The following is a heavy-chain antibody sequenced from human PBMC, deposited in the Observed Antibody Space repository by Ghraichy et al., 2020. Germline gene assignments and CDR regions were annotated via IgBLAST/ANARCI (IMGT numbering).Heavy chain of an antibody. CDR2: IYYSGSS. V-gene: IGHV4-59*02. CDR3: ARWRNNMDV. Sequence: SETLSLTCSVSGDSVSRFYWSWTRQSPGKGLEWIGYIYYSGSSMYNPSLKSRVTMSVDTSKNQFSLNVRSVTDADTAVYYCARWRNNMDVWGKGTTVIVSS. CDR1: GDSVSRFY. D-gene: IGHD1/OR15-1a*01. J-gene: IGHJ6*04.